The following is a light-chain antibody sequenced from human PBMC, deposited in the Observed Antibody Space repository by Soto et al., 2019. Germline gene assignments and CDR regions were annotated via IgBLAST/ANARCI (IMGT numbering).Light chain of an antibody. CDR3: LQIHNYPRT. Sequence: DIQMTQSPSSLSASVGDRVTVTCRASQDISSDVAWYQQKPGKAPKLLIYGASTLQSGVPPRFGGSGSGAVFTLTISSLRPEDFANYYCLQIHNYPRTFGRGTKVEI. CDR2: GAS. J-gene: IGKJ4*02. CDR1: QDISSD. V-gene: IGKV1-9*01.